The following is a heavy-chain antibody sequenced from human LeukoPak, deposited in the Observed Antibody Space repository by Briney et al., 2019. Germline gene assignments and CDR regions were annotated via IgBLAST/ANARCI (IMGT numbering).Heavy chain of an antibody. Sequence: PSETLSLTCTVSGGSISSYYWSWIRQPPGKVLEWIGYIYYSGSTNYNPSLKSRATISVDTSKNHFSLKLSSVTAADAAVYYCARNLGGSSWVFDYWGQGTLVTVSS. CDR3: ARNLGGSSWVFDY. CDR2: IYYSGST. CDR1: GGSISSYY. V-gene: IGHV4-59*01. J-gene: IGHJ4*02. D-gene: IGHD6-13*01.